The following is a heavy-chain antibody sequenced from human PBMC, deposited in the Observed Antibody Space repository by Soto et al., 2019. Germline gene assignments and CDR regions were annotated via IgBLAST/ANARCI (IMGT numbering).Heavy chain of an antibody. CDR2: MNPNSGNT. Sequence: SVKVSCKASGYTFTSYDINWVRQATGQGLEWMGWMNPNSGNTGYAQKFQGRVTMTRNTSISTAYMELSSLRSEDTAVYYCARGLGYYDYVWGSYLPHYYYGMDVWGQGTTVTVSS. D-gene: IGHD3-16*01. CDR1: GYTFTSYD. J-gene: IGHJ6*02. V-gene: IGHV1-8*01. CDR3: ARGLGYYDYVWGSYLPHYYYGMDV.